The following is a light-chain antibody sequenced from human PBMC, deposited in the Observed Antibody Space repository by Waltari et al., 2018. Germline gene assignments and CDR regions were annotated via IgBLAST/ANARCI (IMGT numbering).Light chain of an antibody. CDR3: QQYNNYPWT. CDR1: QNVRTY. CDR2: KTS. Sequence: DIQMTQSPSTLSASVGDRVTITCRARQNVRTYLAWYQQKLGKAPKLLIYKTSTLENGGPSRFSGSGSGTEFTLTISSLQPDDFGTYYCQQYNNYPWTFGQGTEVDIK. J-gene: IGKJ1*01. V-gene: IGKV1-5*03.